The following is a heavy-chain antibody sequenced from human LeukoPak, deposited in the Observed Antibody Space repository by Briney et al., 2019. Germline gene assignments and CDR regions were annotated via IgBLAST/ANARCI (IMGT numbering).Heavy chain of an antibody. Sequence: SETLSLTCTVSGGSISSYYWSWIRQPPGKGPEWIGYIYYSGSTNYNPSLKSRVTISVDTSKNQFSLKLSSVTAADTAVYYCARSYYSLGAFDIWGQGTMVTVSS. V-gene: IGHV4-59*01. CDR2: IYYSGST. D-gene: IGHD3-10*01. CDR3: ARSYYSLGAFDI. J-gene: IGHJ3*02. CDR1: GGSISSYY.